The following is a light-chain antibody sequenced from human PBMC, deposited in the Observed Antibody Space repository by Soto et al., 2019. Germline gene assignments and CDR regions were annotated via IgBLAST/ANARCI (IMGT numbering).Light chain of an antibody. V-gene: IGKV1-39*01. J-gene: IGKJ4*01. Sequence: DIQMTQSPSSLSASVGDRVTITCRTSQTISDYLNWYQHKPGKAPKLLISAASSLQSGVPSRFSGSGSGTDFTLTISCLQSEDFATYYCQQYYSYPLTFGGGTKVDI. CDR1: QTISDY. CDR3: QQYYSYPLT. CDR2: AAS.